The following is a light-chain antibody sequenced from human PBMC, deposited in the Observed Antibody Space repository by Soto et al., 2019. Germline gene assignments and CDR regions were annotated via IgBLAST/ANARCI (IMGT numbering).Light chain of an antibody. CDR1: QSVSNNY. Sequence: EIVLTQSPGTLSLSPGERATLSCRASQSVSNNYLAWYQQKPGQSPRLLIYGASSRATGIPDRFSGSGSGTDFTLTISRLEPEDFAVYYCQQRSNWPPQITFGQGTRLEIK. CDR3: QQRSNWPPQIT. CDR2: GAS. J-gene: IGKJ5*01. V-gene: IGKV3D-20*02.